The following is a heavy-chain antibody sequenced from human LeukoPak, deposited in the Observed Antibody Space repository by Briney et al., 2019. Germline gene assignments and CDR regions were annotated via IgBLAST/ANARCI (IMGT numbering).Heavy chain of an antibody. V-gene: IGHV1-69*13. CDR2: IIPIFGTA. J-gene: IGHJ3*02. Sequence: GASVKVSCKASGGTFSSYAISWVRQAPGQGLKWMGGIIPIFGTANYAQKFQGRVTITADESTSTAYMELSSLRSEGTAVYYCAREAVVTSSRAEDAFDIWGQGTMVTVSS. D-gene: IGHD4-23*01. CDR3: AREAVVTSSRAEDAFDI. CDR1: GGTFSSYA.